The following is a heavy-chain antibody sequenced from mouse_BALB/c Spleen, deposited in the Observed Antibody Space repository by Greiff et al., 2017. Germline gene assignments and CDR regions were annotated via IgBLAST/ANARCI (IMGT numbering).Heavy chain of an antibody. CDR2: IDPENGNT. D-gene: IGHD1-1*01. V-gene: IGHV14-1*02. Sequence: EVQLQQSGAELVRPGALVKLSCKASSFNIKDYYMHWVKQRPEQGLEWIGWIDPENGNTIYDPKFQGKASITADTSSNTAYLQLSSLTSEDTAVYYCAFSYGPWFAYWGQGTLVTVSA. CDR1: SFNIKDYY. CDR3: AFSYGPWFAY. J-gene: IGHJ3*01.